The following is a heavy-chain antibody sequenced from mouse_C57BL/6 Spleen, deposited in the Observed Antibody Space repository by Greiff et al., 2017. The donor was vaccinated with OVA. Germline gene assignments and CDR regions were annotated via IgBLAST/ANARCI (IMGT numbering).Heavy chain of an antibody. Sequence: VQLQQSGAELVRPGASVTLSCKASGYTFTDYEMHWVKPTPVHGLEWIGAIDPETGGTSYNQKFKGKAILTADKSSSTAYMELRSLTSEDSAVYYCTRPDGYYDAMDYWGQGTSVTVSS. J-gene: IGHJ4*01. CDR1: GYTFTDYE. D-gene: IGHD2-3*01. V-gene: IGHV1-15*01. CDR3: TRPDGYYDAMDY. CDR2: IDPETGGT.